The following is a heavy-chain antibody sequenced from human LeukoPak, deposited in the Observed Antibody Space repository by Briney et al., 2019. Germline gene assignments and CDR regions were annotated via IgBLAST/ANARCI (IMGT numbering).Heavy chain of an antibody. V-gene: IGHV1-46*02. CDR3: ARDSRTVTHRFDY. CDR1: GYTFNTYY. J-gene: IGHJ4*02. D-gene: IGHD4-17*01. CDR2: INPSAGST. Sequence: ASVKVSCKASGYTFNTYYIHWVRQAPGQGLEWMGIINPSAGSTNYAQKFQGRVTVTRDTSTSTVYMELSSLRSEDTAVYYCARDSRTVTHRFDYWGQGTLVTVSS.